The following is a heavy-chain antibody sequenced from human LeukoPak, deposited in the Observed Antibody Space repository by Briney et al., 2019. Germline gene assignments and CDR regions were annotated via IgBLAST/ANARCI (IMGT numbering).Heavy chain of an antibody. J-gene: IGHJ3*02. Sequence: GGSLRLSCAASGFTFSSYAMHWVRQAPGKGLEWVAVISYDGSNKYYADSVKGRFTISRDNSKNTLYLQMNSLRAEDTAVYYCARDSGWFGELLGAFDIWGQGTMVTVSS. D-gene: IGHD3-10*01. CDR3: ARDSGWFGELLGAFDI. V-gene: IGHV3-30*04. CDR2: ISYDGSNK. CDR1: GFTFSSYA.